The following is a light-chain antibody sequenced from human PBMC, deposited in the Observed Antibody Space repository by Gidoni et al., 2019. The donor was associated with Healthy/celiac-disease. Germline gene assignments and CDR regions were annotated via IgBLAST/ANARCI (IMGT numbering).Light chain of an antibody. CDR2: DAS. V-gene: IGKV3-11*01. J-gene: IGKJ5*01. CDR1: QSVSSY. CDR3: QQRSNWSWIT. Sequence: EIVLTQSPATLSLSPGERASLSCRASQSVSSYLAWYQQKPGQAPRLLIYDASNRATGIPARFSGSGSGTDFTLTISSLEPEDFAVYYCQQRSNWSWITFXXXTRLEIK.